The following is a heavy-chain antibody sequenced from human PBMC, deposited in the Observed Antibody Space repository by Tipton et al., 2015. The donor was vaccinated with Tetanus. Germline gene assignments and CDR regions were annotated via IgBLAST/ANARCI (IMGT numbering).Heavy chain of an antibody. CDR2: IWHDGSNK. CDR1: GFTFSNYG. CDR3: VRSTCSDGKCSLYYFDF. D-gene: IGHD2-15*01. V-gene: IGHV3-33*01. Sequence: SVRLSCAASGFTFSNYGMHWVRQAPGKGLEWVAVIWHDGSNKYYVDSVKGRFTISRDNSKNTLYLQLNSLRAEDAAVYYCVRSTCSDGKCSLYYFDFWGQGTLVTVSS. J-gene: IGHJ4*02.